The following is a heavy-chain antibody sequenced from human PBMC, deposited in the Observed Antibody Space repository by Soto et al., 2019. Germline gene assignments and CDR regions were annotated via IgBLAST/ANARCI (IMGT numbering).Heavy chain of an antibody. J-gene: IGHJ6*02. Sequence: QVHLVQSGAEVKKPGASVKVSCKTSGYTFTRYGISWVRQAPGQGLEWMGWISGYDGRTNFAQKVQDRVTMTTDTSTNPVYMELRSLRSDDTAVYYCAREGDVPYYYYGMDVWGQGTTVTVSS. CDR2: ISGYDGRT. V-gene: IGHV1-18*01. CDR3: AREGDVPYYYYGMDV. CDR1: GYTFTRYG. D-gene: IGHD2-21*02.